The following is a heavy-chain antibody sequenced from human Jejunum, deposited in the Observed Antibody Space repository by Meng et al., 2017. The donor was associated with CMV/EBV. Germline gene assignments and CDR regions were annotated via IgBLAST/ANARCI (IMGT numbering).Heavy chain of an antibody. CDR3: AKDTGRTWPRYLDY. Sequence: SGVIFDDYTMHWVRQAPGKGLEWVSSISWNSDDIGYADSVKGRLTMSRDNAKNSLYLQMNSLRAEDTAFYYCAKDTGRTWPRYLDYWGQGTLVTVSS. CDR1: GVIFDDYT. CDR2: ISWNSDDI. V-gene: IGHV3-9*01. J-gene: IGHJ4*02.